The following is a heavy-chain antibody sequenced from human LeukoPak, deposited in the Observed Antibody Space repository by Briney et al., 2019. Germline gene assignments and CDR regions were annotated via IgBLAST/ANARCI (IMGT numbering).Heavy chain of an antibody. CDR2: IRRKANSYAT. Sequence: GGSLKLSRAAPGHPFSNTATHWVRQASGKGLEWVGRIRRKANSYATAYAASVKGSVTISRDDSKNTAYLQMNSLKTEDTAVYYCTSPSTITMVRGVIIKDYWGQGTLVTVSS. D-gene: IGHD3-10*01. CDR1: GHPFSNTA. V-gene: IGHV3-73*01. CDR3: TSPSTITMVRGVIIKDY. J-gene: IGHJ4*02.